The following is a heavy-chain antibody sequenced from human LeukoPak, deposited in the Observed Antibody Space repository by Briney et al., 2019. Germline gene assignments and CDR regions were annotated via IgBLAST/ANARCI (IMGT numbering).Heavy chain of an antibody. J-gene: IGHJ4*02. CDR2: INPENGDT. Sequence: ASVTVSCKASGYTFTFYYIHWVRQAPGQGLDWMGWINPENGDTKSAQRFQGRVTMTRDSSISTGYMTLSRLRSDDTAVYYCAIGYNWNDGLDFWGQGALVTVSS. D-gene: IGHD1-1*01. CDR3: AIGYNWNDGLDF. V-gene: IGHV1-2*02. CDR1: GYTFTFYY.